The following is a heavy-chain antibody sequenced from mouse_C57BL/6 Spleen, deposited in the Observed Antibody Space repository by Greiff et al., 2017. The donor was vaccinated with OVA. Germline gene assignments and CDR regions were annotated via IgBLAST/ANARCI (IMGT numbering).Heavy chain of an antibody. D-gene: IGHD4-1*01. V-gene: IGHV1-53*01. CDR3: ALTGTGWYFDV. CDR1: GYTFTSYW. J-gene: IGHJ1*03. CDR2: INPSNGGT. Sequence: QVQLKESGTELVKPGASVKLSCKASGYTFTSYWMHWVKQRPGQGLEWIGNINPSNGGTNYNEKFKSKATLTVDKSSSTAYMQLSSLTSEDSAVYYCALTGTGWYFDVWGTGTTVTVSS.